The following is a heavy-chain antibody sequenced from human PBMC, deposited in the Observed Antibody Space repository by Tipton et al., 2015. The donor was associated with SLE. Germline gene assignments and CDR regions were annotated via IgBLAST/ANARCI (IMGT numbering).Heavy chain of an antibody. CDR1: GHSITNYY. Sequence: TLSLTCTVSGHSITNYYWSWIRHSAGKGLECIGRIHTSGSTNYNPSLKSRVTMSVDTSKNQVSLKLSSVTAADTALYYCARLANHYGSGTTFDYWGQGTLVTVSS. V-gene: IGHV4-4*07. CDR3: ARLANHYGSGTTFDY. CDR2: IHTSGST. J-gene: IGHJ4*02. D-gene: IGHD3-10*01.